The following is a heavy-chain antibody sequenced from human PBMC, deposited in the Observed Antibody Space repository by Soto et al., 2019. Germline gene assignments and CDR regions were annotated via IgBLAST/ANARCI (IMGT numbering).Heavy chain of an antibody. CDR1: GFIFSSHW. Sequence: PGGSLRLSCAASGFIFSSHWMHWVRQAPGKGLVGVSHIGPDGSNIWEADSVQGRFTISRDNARNRLYLQMNSLRDEDTAIYYCERDNNGPFDYWGRGIRVPVPS. CDR2: IGPDGSNI. V-gene: IGHV3-74*01. CDR3: ERDNNGPFDY. D-gene: IGHD1-1*01. J-gene: IGHJ4*02.